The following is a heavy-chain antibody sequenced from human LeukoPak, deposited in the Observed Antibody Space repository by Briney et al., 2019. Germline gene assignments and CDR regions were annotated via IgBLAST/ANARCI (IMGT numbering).Heavy chain of an antibody. CDR3: ARVSGNYYRWFDS. J-gene: IGHJ5*01. CDR1: RFTFSSYW. Sequence: GGSLRLSCAASRFTFSSYWMSWVRQAPGKGLEWVANIKQDGSEKYYADSVKGRFTISRDNAKNSLYLQMNSLRAEDTAVYYCARVSGNYYRWFDSWGQGTLVTVSS. CDR2: IKQDGSEK. V-gene: IGHV3-7*03. D-gene: IGHD1-26*01.